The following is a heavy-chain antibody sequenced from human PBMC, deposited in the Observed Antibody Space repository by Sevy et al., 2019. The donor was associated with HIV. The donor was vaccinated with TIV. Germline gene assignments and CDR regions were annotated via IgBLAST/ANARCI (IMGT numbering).Heavy chain of an antibody. CDR1: GFAFSDYA. D-gene: IGHD2-15*01. Sequence: GGSLRLSCAASGFAFSDYAMHWVRQVPGKGLEWVSGISWNSGAIGYADSVKGRFTISRDNAKNSLHLQMNSLRVEDTALYYCGRAQGYCVINSCFGGSINAFDIWGQGTIVTVSS. J-gene: IGHJ3*02. CDR3: GRAQGYCVINSCFGGSINAFDI. V-gene: IGHV3-9*01. CDR2: ISWNSGAI.